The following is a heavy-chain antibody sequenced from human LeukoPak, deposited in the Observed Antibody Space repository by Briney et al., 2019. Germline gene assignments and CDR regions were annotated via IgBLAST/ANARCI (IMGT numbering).Heavy chain of an antibody. CDR3: ARDLTYYYDSSGYSTGGWFDP. CDR1: GFTFKNYW. CDR2: IKQDGSHK. J-gene: IGHJ5*02. Sequence: GGSLRLSCAASGFTFKNYWMSWVRQAPGKGLEWVANIKQDGSHKYYADSVKGRFTISRDNSKNTLYLQMNSLRAEDTAVYYCARDLTYYYDSSGYSTGGWFDPWGQGTLVTVSS. V-gene: IGHV3-7*01. D-gene: IGHD3-22*01.